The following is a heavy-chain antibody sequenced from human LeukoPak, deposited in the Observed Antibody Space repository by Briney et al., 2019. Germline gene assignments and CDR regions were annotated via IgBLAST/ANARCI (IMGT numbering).Heavy chain of an antibody. CDR2: ISSRGDNS. V-gene: IGHV3-23*01. CDR1: GFTFSNYA. CDR3: TKRTDSTGPRASAFDV. J-gene: IGHJ3*01. D-gene: IGHD2/OR15-2a*01. Sequence: GGSLRLSCAASGFTFSNYAMTWVRQAPGKGLEWASSISSRGDNSYYADSVKGRFTISRDNSKSTLYLQMTSLRAEDSAFFYCTKRTDSTGPRASAFDVWGQGTVVTVSS.